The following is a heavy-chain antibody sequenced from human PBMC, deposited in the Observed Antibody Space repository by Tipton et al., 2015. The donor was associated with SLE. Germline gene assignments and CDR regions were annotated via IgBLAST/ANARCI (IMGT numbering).Heavy chain of an antibody. Sequence: QLVQSGGGVVQPGRSLRLYCAASGFTFSSHAMHWVRQAPGKGLEWVALISDFGSNKKYADSVEGRFTISRDNSESTLYLQMNSLTPEDTAVYFCARGRYYGNTDYCGQGTLVTVSS. CDR3: ARGRYYGNTDY. CDR1: GFTFSSHA. J-gene: IGHJ4*02. D-gene: IGHD4-11*01. V-gene: IGHV3-30*04. CDR2: ISDFGSNK.